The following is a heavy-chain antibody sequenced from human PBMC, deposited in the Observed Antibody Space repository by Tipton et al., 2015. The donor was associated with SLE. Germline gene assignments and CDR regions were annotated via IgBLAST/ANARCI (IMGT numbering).Heavy chain of an antibody. CDR2: IIHSGVT. CDR3: ARRGSSYGEGFDY. V-gene: IGHV4-61*09. J-gene: IGHJ4*02. D-gene: IGHD2-2*01. Sequence: TLSLTCTVSGGSISSGGYYWSWIRQTAGKGLEWIGEIIHSGVTNYNPSLKSRVTISGDTSKNQISLRLNSVTAADTAVYYCARRGSSYGEGFDYWGQGTSVTVSS. CDR1: GGSISSGGYY.